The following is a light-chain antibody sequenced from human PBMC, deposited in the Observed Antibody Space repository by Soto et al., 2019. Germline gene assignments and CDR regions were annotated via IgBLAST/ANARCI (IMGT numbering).Light chain of an antibody. CDR3: QQRSNWIT. Sequence: EIVLTQSPGTLSLSPGERATLYCRASQSVSSSYLAWYQQKPGQAPRLLIYGASSRATGIPDRFSGSGSGTDFTLTISSLEPEDFAVYYCQQRSNWITFGQGTRLEIK. CDR2: GAS. CDR1: QSVSSSY. J-gene: IGKJ5*01. V-gene: IGKV3D-20*02.